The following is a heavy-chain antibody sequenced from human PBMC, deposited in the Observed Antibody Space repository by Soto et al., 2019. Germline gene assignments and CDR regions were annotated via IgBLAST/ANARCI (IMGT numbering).Heavy chain of an antibody. CDR2: IYHSGST. J-gene: IGHJ4*02. CDR3: ARDWGTGCYHFDS. D-gene: IGHD6-19*01. Sequence: PSETLSLTCAVSVYSVSTGFNWGWIRQTPGKGLEWIGSIYHSGSTYYNLSLKSRVTISADTSKNQISLKLISVTAADTALYYCARDWGTGCYHFDSWGQGSLVTVSS. CDR1: VYSVSTGFN. V-gene: IGHV4-38-2*02.